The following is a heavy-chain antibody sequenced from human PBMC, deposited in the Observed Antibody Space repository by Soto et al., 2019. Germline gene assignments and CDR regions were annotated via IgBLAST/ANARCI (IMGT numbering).Heavy chain of an antibody. CDR3: AKDFGRRRRNDYYGSGSLLYGMDV. Sequence: SLRLSCAASGFTFSSYGMHWVRQAPGKGLEWVAVISYDGSNKYYADSVKGRFTISRDNSKNTLYLQMNSLRAEDTAVYYCAKDFGRRRRNDYYGSGSLLYGMDVWGQGTTVTVSS. V-gene: IGHV3-30*18. D-gene: IGHD3-10*01. CDR1: GFTFSSYG. CDR2: ISYDGSNK. J-gene: IGHJ6*02.